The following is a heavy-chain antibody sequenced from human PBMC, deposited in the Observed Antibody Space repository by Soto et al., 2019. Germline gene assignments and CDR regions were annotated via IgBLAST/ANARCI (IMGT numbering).Heavy chain of an antibody. D-gene: IGHD4-4*01. V-gene: IGHV3-23*01. CDR1: GFTFSSYA. CDR2: ISGSGINT. Sequence: PGGSLRLSCAASGFTFSSYAMSWVRQAPGKGLEWVSAISGSGINTYYADSVKGRFTISRDSSKNTLYLQMNSLRADDTAVYYCAKEPHSNYNWFDPWGQGTLVTVSS. J-gene: IGHJ5*02. CDR3: AKEPHSNYNWFDP.